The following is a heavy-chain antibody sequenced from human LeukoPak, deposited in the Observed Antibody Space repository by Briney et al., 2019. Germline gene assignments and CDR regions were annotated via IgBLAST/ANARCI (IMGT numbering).Heavy chain of an antibody. J-gene: IGHJ3*02. CDR1: GYTFTGYY. CDR2: INPNSGGT. V-gene: IGHV1-2*02. CDR3: ARGPSHGAFDI. Sequence: ASVKVSCKASGYTFTGYYMHWVRQAPGQGLEWMGWINPNSGGTSCAQKFQGRVTMTRDTSISTAYMELSTLRSDDTAVYYCARGPSHGAFDIWGQGTMVTVSS.